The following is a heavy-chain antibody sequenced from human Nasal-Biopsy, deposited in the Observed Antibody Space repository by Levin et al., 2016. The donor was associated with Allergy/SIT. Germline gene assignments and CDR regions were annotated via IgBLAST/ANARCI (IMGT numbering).Heavy chain of an antibody. CDR3: ARPFCTGGTCFNYFEY. Sequence: GGSLRLSCAASEFTFSSYWMHWVRQAPGKGLEWVSRIDSDGTITTYADSVKGRFTISRDNAKSTLYLQMNSLRVEDTAVYYCARPFCTGGTCFNYFEYWGQGTLVTVSS. J-gene: IGHJ4*02. CDR1: EFTFSSYW. V-gene: IGHV3-74*01. CDR2: IDSDGTIT. D-gene: IGHD2-15*01.